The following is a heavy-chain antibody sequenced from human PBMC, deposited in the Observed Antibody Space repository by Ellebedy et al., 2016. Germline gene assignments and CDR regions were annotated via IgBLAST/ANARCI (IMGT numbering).Heavy chain of an antibody. CDR2: ISAYNGNT. Sequence: ASVKVSCXASGYTFTSYGISWVRQAPGQGLEWMGWISAYNGNTNYVQKLQGRVTMTTDTSTSTAYMELRSLRSDDTAVYYCARVSYGTIVVVITPDYWGQGTLVTVSS. D-gene: IGHD3-22*01. CDR1: GYTFTSYG. V-gene: IGHV1-18*01. CDR3: ARVSYGTIVVVITPDY. J-gene: IGHJ4*02.